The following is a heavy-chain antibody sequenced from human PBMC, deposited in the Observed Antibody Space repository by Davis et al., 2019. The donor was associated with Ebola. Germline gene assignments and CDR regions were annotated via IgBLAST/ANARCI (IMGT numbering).Heavy chain of an antibody. CDR1: GFTFSSYT. CDR2: IGTSGDPT. Sequence: PAGSLRLSCAASGFTFSSYTMNWVRQAPGKGLEWVSYIGTSGDPTVYAHSVKGRFTVSRDDANNSLSLLMNSLRDEDTAIYYCVRDYLFALDIWGQGTMVTVSS. V-gene: IGHV3-48*02. J-gene: IGHJ3*02. CDR3: VRDYLFALDI.